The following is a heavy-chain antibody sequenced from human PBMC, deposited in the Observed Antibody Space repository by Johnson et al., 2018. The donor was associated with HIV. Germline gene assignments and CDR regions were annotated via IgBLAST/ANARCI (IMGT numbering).Heavy chain of an antibody. Sequence: QVQLVESGGGLVQPGGSLKLSCAASGFIFSDYYMSWIRQAPGKGLEWVAVISYDGSNKYYADSVKGRFTISRDNAKNSLYLQMNSLRGEDTAVYYCARDDIRDGKSFDIWGQGTMVTVSS. CDR1: GFIFSDYY. V-gene: IGHV3-30*07. J-gene: IGHJ3*02. CDR3: ARDDIRDGKSFDI. CDR2: ISYDGSNK.